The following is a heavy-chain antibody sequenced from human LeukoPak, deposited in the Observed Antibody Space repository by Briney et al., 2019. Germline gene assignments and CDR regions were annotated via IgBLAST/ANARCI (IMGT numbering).Heavy chain of an antibody. CDR1: GFTFNNYA. Sequence: GGSLRLSCAVSGFTFNNYAMSWVRQAPGKGLEWVSAISDSGGDTYYADSVKGRFTISRDNFKYTLYLQMNSLRAEDTATYYCAKRIQYSSSSAYFDYWGQGTLVTVSS. D-gene: IGHD6-6*01. CDR2: ISDSGGDT. CDR3: AKRIQYSSSSAYFDY. V-gene: IGHV3-23*01. J-gene: IGHJ4*02.